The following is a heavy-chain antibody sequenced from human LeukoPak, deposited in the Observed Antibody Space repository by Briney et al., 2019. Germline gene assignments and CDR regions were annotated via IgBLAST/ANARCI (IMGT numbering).Heavy chain of an antibody. CDR2: VKSKIDGETT. CDR1: GFTFSNAW. CDR3: TTDLGYFDN. V-gene: IGHV3-15*01. J-gene: IGHJ4*02. Sequence: GGSLRLSCAASGFTFSNAWMSWVRQAPGKGLEWVGRVKSKIDGETTHYAAPVKGRFTISRDDSKSTLYLQMNSLKTEDTAVYYCTTDLGYFDNWGQGTLVTVSS.